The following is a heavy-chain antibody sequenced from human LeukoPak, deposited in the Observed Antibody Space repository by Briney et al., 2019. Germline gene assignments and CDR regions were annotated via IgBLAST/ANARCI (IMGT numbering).Heavy chain of an antibody. J-gene: IGHJ4*02. CDR2: INPSGGTT. Sequence: ASVKVSCKTSGYTFTTYYMHWVRQAPGQGLEWMGIINPSGGTTNYARKFQGRVTMTRDTSTTTLYMELSSLRSEDTAVYYCARGRPGSGWSFDYWGQGTLVTVSS. CDR1: GYTFTTYY. CDR3: ARGRPGSGWSFDY. D-gene: IGHD6-19*01. V-gene: IGHV1-46*01.